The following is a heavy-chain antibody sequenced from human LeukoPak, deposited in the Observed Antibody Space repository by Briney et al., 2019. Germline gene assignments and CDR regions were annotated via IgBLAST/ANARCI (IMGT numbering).Heavy chain of an antibody. V-gene: IGHV4-59*01. CDR1: GGSISSYY. CDR3: ASALGWGGDYFDY. J-gene: IGHJ4*02. Sequence: NPSETLSLTCTVSGGSISSYYWSWIRQPPGKGLEWIGYIYYSGSTNYNPSLKSRVTISVDTSKNQFSLKLSSVTAADTAVYYCASALGWGGDYFDYWGQGTLVTVSS. CDR2: IYYSGST. D-gene: IGHD3-16*01.